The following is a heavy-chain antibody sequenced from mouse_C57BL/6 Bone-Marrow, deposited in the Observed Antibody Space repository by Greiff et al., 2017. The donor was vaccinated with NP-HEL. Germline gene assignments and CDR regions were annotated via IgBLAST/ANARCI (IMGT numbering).Heavy chain of an antibody. CDR1: GFTFTDYY. J-gene: IGHJ2*01. V-gene: IGHV7-3*01. CDR2: IRNKANGYTT. Sequence: DVQLQESGGGLVQPGGSLSLSCAASGFTFTDYYMSWVRQPPGKALEWLGFIRNKANGYTTEYSASVKGRFTIARDNSQSILYLQMNALRAEDSATYYCARYRKGYFDYWGQGTTLTVSS. CDR3: ARYRKGYFDY.